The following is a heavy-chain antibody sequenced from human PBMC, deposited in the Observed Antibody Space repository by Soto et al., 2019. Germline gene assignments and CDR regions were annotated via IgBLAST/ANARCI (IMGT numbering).Heavy chain of an antibody. CDR2: IIPILGIA. J-gene: IGHJ6*03. Sequence: QVQLVQSGAEVKKPGSSVKVSCKASGGTFSSYTISWVRQAPGQGLEWMGRIIPILGIANYAQKFQGRVTITADKSTSTAYMELSSLRSEDTAVYYCATGVVVAATTADYYYYMDVWVKGTTVTVSS. D-gene: IGHD2-15*01. CDR3: ATGVVVAATTADYYYYMDV. CDR1: GGTFSSYT. V-gene: IGHV1-69*02.